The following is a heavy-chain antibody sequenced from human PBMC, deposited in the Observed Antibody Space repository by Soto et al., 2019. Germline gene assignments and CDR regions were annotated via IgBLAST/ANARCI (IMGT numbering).Heavy chain of an antibody. D-gene: IGHD2-2*01. Sequence: SETLSLTCAVYGGSFSGYYWSWIRQPPGKGLEWIGGINHTGRTNYNPSLQSRVTISVDTSRSHFSLKLSSVTAADTDVYYCARPGYCSSTSCYGGWYYYYYMDVWGKGTTVTVSS. V-gene: IGHV4-34*01. CDR1: GGSFSGYY. CDR2: INHTGRT. CDR3: ARPGYCSSTSCYGGWYYYYYMDV. J-gene: IGHJ6*03.